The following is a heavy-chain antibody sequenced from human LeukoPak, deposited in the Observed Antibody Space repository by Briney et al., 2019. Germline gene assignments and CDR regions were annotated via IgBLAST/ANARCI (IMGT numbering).Heavy chain of an antibody. Sequence: AASVKVSCKASGYTFTGYYMRWVRQAPGQGLEWMGWMNPNSGGTNYAQKFQGRVTMTRDTSISTAYMELSRLRSDDTAVYYCARDRGVYYYDSSGPPDWFDPWGQGTLVTVSS. V-gene: IGHV1-2*02. CDR3: ARDRGVYYYDSSGPPDWFDP. D-gene: IGHD3-22*01. CDR1: GYTFTGYY. J-gene: IGHJ5*02. CDR2: MNPNSGGT.